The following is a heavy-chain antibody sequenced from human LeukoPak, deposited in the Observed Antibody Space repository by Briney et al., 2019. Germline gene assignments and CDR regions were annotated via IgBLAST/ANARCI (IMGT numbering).Heavy chain of an antibody. Sequence: SETLSLTCTVSGGSISSYYWSWIRQPPGKGLEWIGYIYYSGSTNYNPSLKSRVTISVDTSKNQFSLKLSSVTAADTAVYYCARGGAPYGDYLNWFDPWGQGTLVTVSS. CDR3: ARGGAPYGDYLNWFDP. CDR1: GGSISSYY. J-gene: IGHJ5*02. CDR2: IYYSGST. V-gene: IGHV4-59*01. D-gene: IGHD4-17*01.